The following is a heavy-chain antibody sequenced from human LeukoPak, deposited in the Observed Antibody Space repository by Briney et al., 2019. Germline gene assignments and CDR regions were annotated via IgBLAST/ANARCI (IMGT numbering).Heavy chain of an antibody. Sequence: GGSLRLSCAASGFTVTSYYMTWVRQAPGKGLEWVSVIYTGGSTFYADSVKGRFTISRDNSKNTLYLQMNSLRAEDTAVYYCAKVIGGYRRAGWGQGTLVTVSS. CDR2: IYTGGST. CDR1: GFTVTSYY. CDR3: AKVIGGYRRAG. J-gene: IGHJ4*02. D-gene: IGHD3-22*01. V-gene: IGHV3-66*02.